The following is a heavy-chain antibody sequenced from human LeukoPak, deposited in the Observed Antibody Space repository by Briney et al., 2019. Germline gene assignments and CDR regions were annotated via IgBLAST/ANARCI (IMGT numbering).Heavy chain of an antibody. J-gene: IGHJ6*02. D-gene: IGHD3-10*01. V-gene: IGHV7-4-1*02. CDR2: INTKSGNK. Sequence: GASVKVSCKACGYTFTSYAMNWVRQAPGQGLEWMGWINTKSGNKKYAQGFTGGFVFSLDTSVSTAYLQISSLKAEDTAVYYCAREILDRINYGSGSSDYYYYYGMDVWGQGTTVTVSS. CDR3: AREILDRINYGSGSSDYYYYYGMDV. CDR1: GYTFTSYA.